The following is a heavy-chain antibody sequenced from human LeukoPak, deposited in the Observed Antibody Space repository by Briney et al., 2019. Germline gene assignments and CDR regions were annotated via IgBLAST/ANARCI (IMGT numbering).Heavy chain of an antibody. D-gene: IGHD3-10*01. CDR1: AGSFSGYY. Sequence: SETLSLTCAVYAGSFSGYYWSWIRQPPGKGLEWIGEINHSGSTNYNPSLKSRVTISVDTSKNQFSLKLSSVTAADTAVYYCARLGSDGSGSYKDAFDIWCQGTMVTVSS. V-gene: IGHV4-34*01. J-gene: IGHJ3*02. CDR2: INHSGST. CDR3: ARLGSDGSGSYKDAFDI.